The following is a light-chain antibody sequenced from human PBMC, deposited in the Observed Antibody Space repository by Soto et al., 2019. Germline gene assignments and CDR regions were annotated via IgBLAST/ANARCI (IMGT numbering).Light chain of an antibody. CDR2: RAS. Sequence: DIVMTQSPDSLAVSLGERATINCKSSQIVSSCSNNQTCLAWYQQKPGQPPKLLIYRASTRESGVPDRVSGSGSGTDFTLSSSSLQAEDVAVYDCQQYYTTPRTFGQGTKVDIK. CDR1: QIVSSCSNNQTC. V-gene: IGKV4-1*01. J-gene: IGKJ1*01. CDR3: QQYYTTPRT.